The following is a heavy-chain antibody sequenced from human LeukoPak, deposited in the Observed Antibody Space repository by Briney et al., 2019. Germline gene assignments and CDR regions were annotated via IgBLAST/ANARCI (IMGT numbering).Heavy chain of an antibody. CDR2: IRYDGRNK. Sequence: PGGSLRLSCAASGFTFSSSVVHWVRQAPGKGLEWVAFIRYDGRNKYYADSVKGRFTISRDNSENTLYLQMNSLRAEDTAVYYCEKDLFYYWGQGTLVTVSS. CDR1: GFTFSSSV. V-gene: IGHV3-30*02. CDR3: EKDLFYY. J-gene: IGHJ4*02.